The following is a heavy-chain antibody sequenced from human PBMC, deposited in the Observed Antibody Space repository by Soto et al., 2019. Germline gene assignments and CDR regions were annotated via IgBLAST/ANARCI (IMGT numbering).Heavy chain of an antibody. CDR3: IQSRCGGDCLQSYASYYYYGMDV. Sequence: QITLKESGPTLVKPTQTLTLTCTFSAFSLSTGGVGVGWIRQPPGKALEWLPLLYWDDDKRNSPSLRSRLTITKDTSKNQVVLTMTHMDPVDTATYYCIQSRCGGDCLQSYASYYYYGMDVWGQGTTVTVSS. CDR2: LYWDDDK. J-gene: IGHJ6*02. D-gene: IGHD2-21*02. V-gene: IGHV2-5*02. CDR1: AFSLSTGGVG.